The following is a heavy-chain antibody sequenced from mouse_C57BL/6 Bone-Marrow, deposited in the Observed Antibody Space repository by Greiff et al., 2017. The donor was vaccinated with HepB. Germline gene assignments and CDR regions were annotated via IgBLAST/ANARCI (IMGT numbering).Heavy chain of an antibody. CDR2: ISYDGSN. CDR3: ARDDPYDYDFFAY. V-gene: IGHV3-6*01. CDR1: GYSITSGYY. J-gene: IGHJ3*01. Sequence: DVKLQESGPGLVKPSQSLSLTCSVTGYSITSGYYWNWIRQFPGNKLEWMGYISYDGSNNYNPSLKNRISITRDTSKNQFFLKLNSVTTEDTATYYCARDDPYDYDFFAYWGQGTLVTVSA. D-gene: IGHD2-4*01.